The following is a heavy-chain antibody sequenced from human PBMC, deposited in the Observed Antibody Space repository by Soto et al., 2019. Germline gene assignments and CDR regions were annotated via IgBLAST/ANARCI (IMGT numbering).Heavy chain of an antibody. D-gene: IGHD6-6*01. CDR2: IYYSGST. CDR1: GGSISSYY. Sequence: SETLSLTCTVSGGSISSYYWSWIRQPPGKGLEWIGYIYYSGSTNYNPSLKSRVTISVDTSKNQFSLKLSSVTAADTAVYYCARDLDSGQLVPYYWGQGTLVTVSS. V-gene: IGHV4-59*01. J-gene: IGHJ4*02. CDR3: ARDLDSGQLVPYY.